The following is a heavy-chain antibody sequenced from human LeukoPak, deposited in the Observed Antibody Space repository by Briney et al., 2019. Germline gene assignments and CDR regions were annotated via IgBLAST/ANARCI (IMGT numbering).Heavy chain of an antibody. V-gene: IGHV1-18*01. CDR2: ISAYNGNT. D-gene: IGHD3-10*01. CDR1: GYTFTSYG. Sequence: GASVKVSCKASGYTFTSYGISWVRQAPGQGLEWMGWISAYNGNTNYAQKLQGRVTMTTDTSTSTAYTELRSLRSDDTAVYYCARDQFGVTMVRGVIMNMYYFDYWGQGTLVTVSS. CDR3: ARDQFGVTMVRGVIMNMYYFDY. J-gene: IGHJ4*02.